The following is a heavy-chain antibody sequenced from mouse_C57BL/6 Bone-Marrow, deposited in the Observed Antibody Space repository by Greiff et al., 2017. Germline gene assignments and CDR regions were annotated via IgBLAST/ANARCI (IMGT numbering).Heavy chain of an antibody. CDR3: ARGGGSSLWYFDV. D-gene: IGHD1-1*01. CDR1: GYSITSGYY. Sequence: VQLKESGPGLVKPSQSLSLTCSVTGYSITSGYYWNWIRQFPGNKLEWMGYISYDGSNNYNPSLKNRISITRDTSKNQFFLKLNSVTTEDTATYYCARGGGSSLWYFDVWGTGTTVTVSS. J-gene: IGHJ1*03. V-gene: IGHV3-6*01. CDR2: ISYDGSN.